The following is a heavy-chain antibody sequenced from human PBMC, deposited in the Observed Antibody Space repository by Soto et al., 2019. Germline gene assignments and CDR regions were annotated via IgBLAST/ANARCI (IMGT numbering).Heavy chain of an antibody. CDR2: IYPGDSDT. CDR1: GYSFTSYW. J-gene: IGHJ4*02. V-gene: IGHV5-51*01. D-gene: IGHD2-2*01. Sequence: GESLKISCKGSGYSFTSYWIGWVRQMPGKGLEWMGIIYPGDSDTRYSPSFQGQVTISADKSISTAYLQWSSLKASDTAMYYCARLHYCSSTSCYGGIDDWGQGTLVTVSS. CDR3: ARLHYCSSTSCYGGIDD.